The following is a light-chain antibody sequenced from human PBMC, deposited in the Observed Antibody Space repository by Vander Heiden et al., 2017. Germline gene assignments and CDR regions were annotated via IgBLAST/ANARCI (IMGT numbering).Light chain of an antibody. Sequence: SVLTHPPSASGTPGQRVTISCSGSSSNIGSKSVSWYQQLPGTAPKLLIYSNNQRPSGVPDRFSGSKSGTSASLAISGLQSEDEADYSCAAWDDSLNAVVFGGGTKLTVL. CDR1: SSNIGSKS. V-gene: IGLV1-44*01. J-gene: IGLJ2*01. CDR2: SNN. CDR3: AAWDDSLNAVV.